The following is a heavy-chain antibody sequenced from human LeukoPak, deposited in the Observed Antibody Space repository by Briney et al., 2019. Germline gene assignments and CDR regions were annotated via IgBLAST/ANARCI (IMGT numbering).Heavy chain of an antibody. D-gene: IGHD3-22*01. V-gene: IGHV4-39*07. Sequence: KPSETLSLTCTVSGGSISSSSYYWGWIRQPPGKGLEWIGSIYHSGSTYYNPSLKSRVTISVDTSKNQFSLKLSSVTAADTAVYYCARVRRYYDSTGYLDYWGQGTLVTVSS. J-gene: IGHJ4*02. CDR1: GGSISSSSYY. CDR2: IYHSGST. CDR3: ARVRRYYDSTGYLDY.